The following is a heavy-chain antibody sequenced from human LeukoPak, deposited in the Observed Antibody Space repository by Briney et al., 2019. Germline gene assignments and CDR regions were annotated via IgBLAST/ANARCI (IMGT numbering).Heavy chain of an antibody. CDR1: GGSISSSSYY. V-gene: IGHV4-39*07. CDR2: IYYSGST. CDR3: ARELSMVRGVIISG. D-gene: IGHD3-10*01. J-gene: IGHJ4*02. Sequence: SETLSLTCTVSGGSISSSSYYWGWIRQPPGKGLEWIGSIYYSGSTYYNPSLKSRVTISVDTSKNQFSLKLSSVTAADTAVYYCARELSMVRGVIISGWGQGTLVTVSS.